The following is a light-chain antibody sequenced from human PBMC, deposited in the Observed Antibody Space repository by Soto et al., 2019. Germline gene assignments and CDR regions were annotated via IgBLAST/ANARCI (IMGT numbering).Light chain of an antibody. CDR2: EVV. CDR1: KNDIGVYDF. V-gene: IGLV2-8*01. Sequence: QSVRTQPPSASGSPGQSVTISCTGTKNDIGVYDFVSWYQHHPGKAPSLIIYEVVQRPSGVPDRFSGSQSGNTASLTVSGLQAADEADYFCKSYAGSNTYVFGSGTKVTVL. J-gene: IGLJ1*01. CDR3: KSYAGSNTYV.